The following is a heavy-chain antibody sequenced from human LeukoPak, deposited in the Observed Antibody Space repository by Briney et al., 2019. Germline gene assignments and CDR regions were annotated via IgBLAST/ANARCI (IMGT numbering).Heavy chain of an antibody. CDR3: AREEVVVVPAATNWFDP. D-gene: IGHD2-2*01. CDR1: GFTFSSYA. Sequence: GGSLRLSCAASGFTFSSYAISWVRQAPGQGLEWMGGIIPIFGTANYAQKFQGRVTITADESTSTAYMELSSLRSEDTAVYYCAREEVVVVPAATNWFDPWGQGTLVTVSS. V-gene: IGHV1-69*01. J-gene: IGHJ5*02. CDR2: IIPIFGTA.